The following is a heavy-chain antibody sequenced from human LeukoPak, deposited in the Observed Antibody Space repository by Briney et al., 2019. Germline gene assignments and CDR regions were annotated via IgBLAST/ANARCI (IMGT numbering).Heavy chain of an antibody. V-gene: IGHV4-34*01. CDR3: ARGDPITGTT. J-gene: IGHJ4*02. CDR1: GVSFTSYY. Sequence: PSETLSLTCAVYGVSFTSYYWSWIRQPPGKGLEWIGEINHSGSTNYNPSLKSRVTISVDTSKNQFSLKLSSVTAADTAVYYCARGDPITGTTWGQGTLVTVSS. D-gene: IGHD1-7*01. CDR2: INHSGST.